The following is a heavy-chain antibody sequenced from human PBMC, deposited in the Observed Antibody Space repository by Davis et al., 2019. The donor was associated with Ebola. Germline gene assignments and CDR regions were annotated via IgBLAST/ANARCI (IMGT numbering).Heavy chain of an antibody. CDR2: IYYSGST. CDR3: ARLASLNWFDP. D-gene: IGHD3-3*02. Sequence: SETLSLTCTVSGGSISSYYWSWIRQPPGKGLEWIGYIYYSGSTNYNPSLKSRVTISVDTSKNQFSLKLSSVTAADTAVYYCARLASLNWFDPWGQGTLVTVSS. J-gene: IGHJ5*02. V-gene: IGHV4-59*01. CDR1: GGSISSYY.